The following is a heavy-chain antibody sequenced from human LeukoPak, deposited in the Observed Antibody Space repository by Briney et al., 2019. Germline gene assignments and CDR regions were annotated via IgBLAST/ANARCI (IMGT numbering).Heavy chain of an antibody. Sequence: AGGPLSLSWVASGFTLSSYALPWFRQGPGKGLDWLAVVWHEGNDKFYADSVKGRFTISRDNSKNTLYLQMNSLRDDDTAVYYCVRDGAVAGTVVRNWLDPWGQGTLVTVSS. V-gene: IGHV3-33*01. CDR2: VWHEGNDK. CDR1: GFTLSSYA. D-gene: IGHD6-19*01. J-gene: IGHJ5*02. CDR3: VRDGAVAGTVVRNWLDP.